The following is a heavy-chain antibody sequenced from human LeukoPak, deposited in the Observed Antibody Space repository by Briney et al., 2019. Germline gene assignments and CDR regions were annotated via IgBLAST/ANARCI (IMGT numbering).Heavy chain of an antibody. J-gene: IGHJ6*03. Sequence: SVKVSCKASGGTFSSYAISWVRQAPGQGLEWMGGIIPIFGTANYAQKFQGRVTITTDESTSTAYMELSSLRSEDTAVYYCAGPEKGYYYYYMDVWGKGTTVTVSS. CDR1: GGTFSSYA. CDR2: IIPIFGTA. CDR3: AGPEKGYYYYYMDV. V-gene: IGHV1-69*05.